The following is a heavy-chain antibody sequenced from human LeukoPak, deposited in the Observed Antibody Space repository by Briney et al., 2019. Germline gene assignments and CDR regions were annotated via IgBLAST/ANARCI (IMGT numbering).Heavy chain of an antibody. D-gene: IGHD6-19*01. CDR1: GFTFSTYS. CDR3: ARVGYSSGWYFDY. Sequence: PGGSLRLSCAASGFTFSTYSINWGRHAPGKGLEWGSSISSTSSYIYYADSVKGRFTISRDNAQKSLYLQMNSLRAEDTAVYYCARVGYSSGWYFDYWGQGTLVTVSS. J-gene: IGHJ4*02. CDR2: ISSTSSYI. V-gene: IGHV3-21*01.